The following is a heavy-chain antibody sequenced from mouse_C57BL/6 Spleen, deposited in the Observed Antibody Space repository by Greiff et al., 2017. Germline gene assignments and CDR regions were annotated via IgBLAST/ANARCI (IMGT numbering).Heavy chain of an antibody. CDR2: ISSGGDYI. V-gene: IGHV5-9-1*02. CDR1: GFTFSSYA. D-gene: IGHD1-1*01. Sequence: EVKLVESGEGLVKPGGSLKLSCAASGFTFSSYAMSWVRQTPEKRLEWVAYISSGGDYIYYADTVKGRFTISRDNARNTRYLQMSSLKSEDTAMYYCTREGTYYYGSSSYYAMDYWGQGTSVTVSS. J-gene: IGHJ4*01. CDR3: TREGTYYYGSSSYYAMDY.